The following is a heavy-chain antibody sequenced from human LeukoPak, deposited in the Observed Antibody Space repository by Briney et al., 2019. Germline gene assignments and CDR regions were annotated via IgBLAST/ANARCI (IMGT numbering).Heavy chain of an antibody. V-gene: IGHV1-8*01. Sequence: ASVKVSCKASGYTFTSYDINCVRQATGQGLEWMGWMNPNSGNTGYAQKFQGRVTMTRNTSISTAYMELSSLRSEDTAVYYCARGRYSGSYYGGHNWFDPWGQGTLVTVSS. J-gene: IGHJ5*02. CDR1: GYTFTSYD. CDR2: MNPNSGNT. D-gene: IGHD1-26*01. CDR3: ARGRYSGSYYGGHNWFDP.